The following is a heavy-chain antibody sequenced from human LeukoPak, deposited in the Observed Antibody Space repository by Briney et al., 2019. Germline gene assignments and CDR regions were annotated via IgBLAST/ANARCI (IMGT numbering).Heavy chain of an antibody. Sequence: SETLSLTCAVSGGSISSGGYSWSWIRQPPGKGLEWIGEINHSGSTNYNPSLKSRVTISVDTSKNQFSLKLSSVTAADTAVYYCARVSRVRGVIITHFDYWGQGTLVTVSS. D-gene: IGHD3-10*01. J-gene: IGHJ4*02. V-gene: IGHV4-34*01. CDR3: ARVSRVRGVIITHFDY. CDR1: GGSISSGGYS. CDR2: INHSGST.